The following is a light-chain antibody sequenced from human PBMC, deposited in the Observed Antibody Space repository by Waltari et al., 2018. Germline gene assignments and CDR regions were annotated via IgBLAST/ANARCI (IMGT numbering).Light chain of an antibody. J-gene: IGLJ3*02. Sequence: QSALTQPPSASGSPGQSVTISCTGTSSDVGAYNYVSWYQQHPGKAPKPLIYAVSKRPSGVPDRFSGSKSGNTASLTVSGLQAEDEADYYCCSYAAYKGFGGGTKLTVL. CDR1: SSDVGAYNY. CDR3: CSYAAYKG. V-gene: IGLV2-8*01. CDR2: AVS.